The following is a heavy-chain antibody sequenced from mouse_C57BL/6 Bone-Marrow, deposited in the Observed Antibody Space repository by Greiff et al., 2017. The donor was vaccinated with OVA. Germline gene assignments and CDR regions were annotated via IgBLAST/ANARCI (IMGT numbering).Heavy chain of an antibody. CDR1: GFNIKDDY. CDR3: TTGSTTVSRYFDV. CDR2: IDPENGDT. D-gene: IGHD1-1*01. Sequence: EVQLVESGAELVRPGASVKLSCTASGFNIKDDYMHWVKQRPEQGLEWIGWIDPENGDTEYASKFQGKATITADTSSNTAYLQLSSLTSEDTAVYYCTTGSTTVSRYFDVWGTGTTVTVSS. J-gene: IGHJ1*03. V-gene: IGHV14-4*01.